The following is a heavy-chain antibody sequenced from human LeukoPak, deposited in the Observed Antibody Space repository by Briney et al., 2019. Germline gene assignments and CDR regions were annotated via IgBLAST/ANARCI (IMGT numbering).Heavy chain of an antibody. Sequence: GGSLRLSCAASGFTFSSYAMSWVRQAPGKGLEWVSAISGSGGSTYYAGSVKGRFTISRDNSKNTLYLQMNSLRAEDTAVYYCAKDVSRIQPPRYFDYWGQGTLVTVSS. CDR3: AKDVSRIQPPRYFDY. D-gene: IGHD5-18*01. CDR2: ISGSGGST. V-gene: IGHV3-23*01. J-gene: IGHJ4*02. CDR1: GFTFSSYA.